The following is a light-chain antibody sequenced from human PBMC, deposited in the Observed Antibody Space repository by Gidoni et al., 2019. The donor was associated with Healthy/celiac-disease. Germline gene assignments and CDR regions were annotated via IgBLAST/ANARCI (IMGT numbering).Light chain of an antibody. J-gene: IGKJ4*01. CDR1: QSVTSY. Sequence: EIALTQSPATLSLSPGARATLSCSASQSVTSYRAWYQQRPGQAPRLLIYDAPHSATGLPSRFGAGASGTDFTLTISSLEPGVFAVYYFQLRSILPPGRTFGGGTKVEIK. CDR3: QLRSILPPGRT. V-gene: IGKV3-11*01. CDR2: DAP.